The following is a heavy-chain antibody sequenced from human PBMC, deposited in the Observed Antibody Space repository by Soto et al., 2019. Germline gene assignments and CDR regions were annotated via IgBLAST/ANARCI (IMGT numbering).Heavy chain of an antibody. CDR3: ARGSYYYDSSGYLPSYFDY. CDR2: ISSNGGST. Sequence: GGSLRLSCAASGFTFSSFAMHWVRQAPGKGLEYVSAISSNGGSTYYADSVKGRFTISRDNSKNTLYLQMGSLRAEDMAVYYCARGSYYYDSSGYLPSYFDYWGQGTLVTVSS. V-gene: IGHV3-64*02. J-gene: IGHJ4*02. D-gene: IGHD3-22*01. CDR1: GFTFSSFA.